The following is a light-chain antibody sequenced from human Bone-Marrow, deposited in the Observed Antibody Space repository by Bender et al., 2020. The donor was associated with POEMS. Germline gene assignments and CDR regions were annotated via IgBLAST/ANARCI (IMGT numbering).Light chain of an antibody. CDR3: SSYAGSNNFV. CDR1: SSDVGRYNY. V-gene: IGLV2-8*01. J-gene: IGLJ2*01. Sequence: QSALTQPPSASGSPGQSVTISCTGTSSDVGRYNYVSWYQQHPGQAPKVMIYEVSKRPSGVSNRFSGSKSGNTASLTVSGLQAEDEADYYCSSYAGSNNFVFGGGTKLTVL. CDR2: EVS.